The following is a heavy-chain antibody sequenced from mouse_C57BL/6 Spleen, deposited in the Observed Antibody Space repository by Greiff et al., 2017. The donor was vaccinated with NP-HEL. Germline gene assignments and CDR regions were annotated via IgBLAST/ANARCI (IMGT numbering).Heavy chain of an antibody. CDR3: AILTGKRFDY. J-gene: IGHJ2*01. CDR1: GYTFTSYW. D-gene: IGHD4-1*01. CDR2: IDPSDSYT. Sequence: QVQLQQPGAELVMPGASVKLSCKASGYTFTSYWMHWVKQRPGQGLEWIGEIDPSDSYTNYNQKFKGKSTLTVDKSSSTAYMQLSSLTSEDSAVYYCAILTGKRFDYWGQGTTLTVSS. V-gene: IGHV1-69*01.